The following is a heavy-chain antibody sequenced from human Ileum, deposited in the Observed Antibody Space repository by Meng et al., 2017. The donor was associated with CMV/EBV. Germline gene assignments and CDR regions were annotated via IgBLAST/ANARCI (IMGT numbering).Heavy chain of an antibody. CDR1: GFTFDDYS. Sequence: EVQLVESGGLVVQPVGALRLSCAASGFTFDDYSMHWVRQRPEKGLEWISIINWDGTNTDYADSVRGRFTISRDNSRNSLYLEMNSLRTEDTAFYFCARDGHWGQGTLVTVSS. J-gene: IGHJ4*02. CDR2: INWDGTNT. CDR3: ARDGH. V-gene: IGHV3-43*01.